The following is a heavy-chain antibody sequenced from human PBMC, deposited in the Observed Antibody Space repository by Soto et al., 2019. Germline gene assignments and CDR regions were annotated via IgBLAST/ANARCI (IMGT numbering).Heavy chain of an antibody. Sequence: PGESLKISCKASGYSFTSNWIGWVRQMPGKGLEWMGIIYPSDSDTRYSPSFQGQVTISVDKSISTTYLQWSSLKASDTAMYYCARHSRDTSMARSLDYWGQGTLVTVSS. CDR2: IYPSDSDT. CDR1: GYSFTSNW. CDR3: ARHSRDTSMARSLDY. D-gene: IGHD5-18*01. V-gene: IGHV5-51*01. J-gene: IGHJ4*02.